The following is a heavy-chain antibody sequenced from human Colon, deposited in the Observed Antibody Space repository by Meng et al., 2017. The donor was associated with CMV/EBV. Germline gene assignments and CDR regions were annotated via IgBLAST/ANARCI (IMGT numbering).Heavy chain of an antibody. CDR2: ISGSTGYT. CDR1: GYTFNRSG. V-gene: IGHV1-18*01. CDR3: ARGRPNWSGVLDY. Sequence: LVQSGTGVKEPGAPVFVCCRSSGYTFNRSGIIWVPTAPGQGLVWMGWISGSTGYTNRAQKFQGRVTMTTDTSTSTAYLALTSLTSNDTAVYYCARGRPNWSGVLDYWGQGTLVTASS. J-gene: IGHJ4*02. D-gene: IGHD1-1*01.